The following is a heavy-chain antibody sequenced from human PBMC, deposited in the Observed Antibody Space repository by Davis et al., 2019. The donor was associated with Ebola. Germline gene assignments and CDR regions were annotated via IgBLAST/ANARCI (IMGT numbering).Heavy chain of an antibody. CDR2: INWNGGST. Sequence: GGSLRLSCAASGFTFDDYGMSWVRQAPGKGLEWVSGINWNGGSTGYADSVKGRFTISRDNAKNSLYLQMNSLRAKGTAVYYCATAGGADLDDYWGQGTLVTVSS. V-gene: IGHV3-20*04. D-gene: IGHD3-3*01. CDR1: GFTFDDYG. CDR3: ATAGGADLDDY. J-gene: IGHJ4*02.